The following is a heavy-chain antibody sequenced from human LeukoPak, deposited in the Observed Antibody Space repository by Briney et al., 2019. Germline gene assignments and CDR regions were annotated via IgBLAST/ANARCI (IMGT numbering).Heavy chain of an antibody. CDR1: GGSFSGYY. V-gene: IGHV4-34*01. CDR3: ARGSGRIVVVPAALDGMDV. J-gene: IGHJ6*04. CDR2: INHSGST. Sequence: SETLSLTCAVYGGSFSGYYWSWVRQPPGKGLEWIGEINHSGSTNYNPSLTSRVTISVDTSKNQFSLKLSSVTAADTAVYYCARGSGRIVVVPAALDGMDVWGKGTTVTVSS. D-gene: IGHD2-2*01.